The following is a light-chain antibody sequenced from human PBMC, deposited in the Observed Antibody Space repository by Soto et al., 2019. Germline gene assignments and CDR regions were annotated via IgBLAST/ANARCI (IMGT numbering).Light chain of an antibody. V-gene: IGKV3-20*01. Sequence: EIVLTQSPGTLSLSPGDRATLSRRASQSGFGNYLAWFQKKPGQAPRLIIYEASTRATGIPDRISGSGSGTDFTLTISRLEPEDFAVYYCHQYGNSPWTLGQGTKV. CDR1: QSGFGNY. CDR3: HQYGNSPWT. CDR2: EAS. J-gene: IGKJ1*01.